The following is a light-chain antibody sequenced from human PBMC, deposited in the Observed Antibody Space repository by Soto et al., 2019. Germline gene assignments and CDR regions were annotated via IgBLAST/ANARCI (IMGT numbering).Light chain of an antibody. CDR2: GTL. Sequence: EIVMTQSPAILSVSPGERANLSCRASQSVSSNLAWYQQKPGQTPRLLIFGTLTRATGIPARFSGSVSGTDFTLTISSLEPEDFAVYYCQQRSNWPLTFGQGTRLEIK. V-gene: IGKV3-15*01. CDR1: QSVSSN. CDR3: QQRSNWPLT. J-gene: IGKJ5*01.